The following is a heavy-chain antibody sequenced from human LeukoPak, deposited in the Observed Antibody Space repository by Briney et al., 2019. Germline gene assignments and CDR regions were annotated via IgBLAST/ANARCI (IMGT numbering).Heavy chain of an antibody. V-gene: IGHV3-7*01. Sequence: PGGSLRLSCAASGFSFSSYWMTWVRQAPGKGLEWVANIKKDGSEQNYVDSVKGRFTISRDNAKNSLYLQMNSLRAEDTALYYCASGYGAWGQGTLVIVSS. D-gene: IGHD4-17*01. CDR2: IKKDGSEQ. CDR3: ASGYGA. CDR1: GFSFSSYW. J-gene: IGHJ5*02.